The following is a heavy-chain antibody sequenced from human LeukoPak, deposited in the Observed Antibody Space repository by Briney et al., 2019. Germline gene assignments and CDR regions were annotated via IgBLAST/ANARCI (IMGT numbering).Heavy chain of an antibody. CDR2: ISAYNGNT. CDR3: ARFLPLLRYFDWAHFDY. Sequence: ASVKVSCKASGYTFTSYGISWVRQAPGQGLEWMGWISAYNGNTNYAQKLQGRVTMTTDTSTSTAYMELRSLRSDDTAVYYCARFLPLLRYFDWAHFDYWGQGTLVTVSS. J-gene: IGHJ4*02. V-gene: IGHV1-18*01. D-gene: IGHD3-9*01. CDR1: GYTFTSYG.